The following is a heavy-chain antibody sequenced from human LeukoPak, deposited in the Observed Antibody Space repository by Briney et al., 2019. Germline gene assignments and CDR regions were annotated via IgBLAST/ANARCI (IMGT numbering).Heavy chain of an antibody. V-gene: IGHV3-30-3*01. CDR1: GFTFSSYA. D-gene: IGHD5-24*01. CDR3: ARALVERWLQATFDY. J-gene: IGHJ4*02. CDR2: ISYDGSNK. Sequence: GGSLRLSCAASGFTFSSYAMHWVRQAPGKGLEWVAVISYDGSNKYYADSVKGRFPISRDNSKNTLYLQMNSLRAEDTAVYYCARALVERWLQATFDYWGQGTLVTVSS.